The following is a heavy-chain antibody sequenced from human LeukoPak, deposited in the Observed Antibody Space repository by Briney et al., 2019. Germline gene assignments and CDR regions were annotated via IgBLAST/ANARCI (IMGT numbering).Heavy chain of an antibody. CDR3: ARTGGDCSSGLCYYAMDV. V-gene: IGHV4-59*01. CDR1: GGSISGSH. Sequence: SENLSLTCLVSGGSISGSHWSWIRQPPGKGLKWIGYIHYTGSTDYNPSLRSRVTLSIDMSKNQFSLRLSSVTAADTAVYYCARTGGDCSSGLCYYAMDVWGQGTTVTVS. J-gene: IGHJ6*02. D-gene: IGHD2-21*02. CDR2: IHYTGST.